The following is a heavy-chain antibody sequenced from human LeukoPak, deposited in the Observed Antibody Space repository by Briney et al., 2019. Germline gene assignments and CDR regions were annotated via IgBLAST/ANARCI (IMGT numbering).Heavy chain of an antibody. CDR1: GFTFSSYG. CDR3: AKSSGVVVPNNWFDP. CDR2: ISGSGGGT. V-gene: IGHV3-23*01. J-gene: IGHJ5*02. D-gene: IGHD3-22*01. Sequence: PGGSLRLSCGASGFTFSSYGMSWVRQAPGKGLEWVSGISGSGGGTYYADSVKGRFTISRDNSKNTLYLQMNSLRVEDAAVYYCAKSSGVVVPNNWFDPWGQGTLVTVSS.